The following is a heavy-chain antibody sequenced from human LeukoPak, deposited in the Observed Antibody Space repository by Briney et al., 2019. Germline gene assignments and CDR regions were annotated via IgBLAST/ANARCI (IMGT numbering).Heavy chain of an antibody. CDR3: ARGYCTNGVCPPQGLDY. J-gene: IGHJ4*02. V-gene: IGHV1-18*01. D-gene: IGHD2-8*01. CDR2: ISAYNGNT. Sequence: ASVKVSCKASGYTFTSYGISWVRQAPGQGLEWMGWISAYNGNTNYAQKLQGRVTMTTDTSTSTAYMELRSLRSDDTAVYYCARGYCTNGVCPPQGLDYWGQGTLVTVSS. CDR1: GYTFTSYG.